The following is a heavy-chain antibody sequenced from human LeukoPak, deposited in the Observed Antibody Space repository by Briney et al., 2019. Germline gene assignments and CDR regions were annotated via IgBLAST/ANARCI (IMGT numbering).Heavy chain of an antibody. CDR1: AYSISSGYY. J-gene: IGHJ4*02. CDR2: IHHSGST. Sequence: KPSETLSLTCTVSAYSISSGYYWGWIRQPPGRGLEWIGNIHHSGSTYYNPSLKSRVTISVDTSKNQFSLKVTSVTAADTAMFYCARLNSGSHYDYWGQGTLVTVSS. CDR3: ARLNSGSHYDY. V-gene: IGHV4-38-2*02. D-gene: IGHD1-26*01.